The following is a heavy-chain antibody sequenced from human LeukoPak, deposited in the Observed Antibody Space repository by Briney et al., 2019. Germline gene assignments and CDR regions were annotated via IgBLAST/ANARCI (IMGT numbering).Heavy chain of an antibody. Sequence: GGSLRLSCAASGFTFDDYAMHWVRHAPGKGLEWVSGISWNSGSIGYADSVKGRFTISRDNAKNSLYLHMNSLRAEDTALYYCAKDMVGYSSSWFDYWGQGTLVTVSS. CDR3: AKDMVGYSSSWFDY. J-gene: IGHJ4*02. D-gene: IGHD6-13*01. V-gene: IGHV3-9*01. CDR2: ISWNSGSI. CDR1: GFTFDDYA.